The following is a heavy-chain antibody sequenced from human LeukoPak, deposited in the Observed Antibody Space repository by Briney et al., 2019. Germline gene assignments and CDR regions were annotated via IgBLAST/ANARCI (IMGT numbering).Heavy chain of an antibody. CDR1: GFTFSSYA. Sequence: GGSLRLSCAASGFTFSSYAMSWVRQAPGKGLEWVSATTGRGNTTYYADSVKGRFTISRDNSKNTLYLQMNSLRAEDTAVYYCAKRDYYDSSGYYEGFLYFDYWGQGTLVTVSS. D-gene: IGHD3-22*01. J-gene: IGHJ4*02. CDR2: TTGRGNTT. V-gene: IGHV3-23*01. CDR3: AKRDYYDSSGYYEGFLYFDY.